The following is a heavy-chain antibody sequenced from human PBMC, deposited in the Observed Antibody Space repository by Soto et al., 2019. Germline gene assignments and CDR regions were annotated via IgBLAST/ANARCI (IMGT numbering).Heavy chain of an antibody. Sequence: ASVKVSCKASGYTCTVYYMHGVLQSPLQWLDWMGWINPNSGGTNYAQKFQGWVTMTRDTSISTAYMELSRLRSDDTAVYYCARGRSYYYDSSGYTAAAFDIWGQGTMVTV. J-gene: IGHJ3*02. CDR1: GYTCTVYY. CDR2: INPNSGGT. D-gene: IGHD3-22*01. CDR3: ARGRSYYYDSSGYTAAAFDI. V-gene: IGHV1-2*04.